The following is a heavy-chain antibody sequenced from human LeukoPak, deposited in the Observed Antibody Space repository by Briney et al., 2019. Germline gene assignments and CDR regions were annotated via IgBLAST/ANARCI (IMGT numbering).Heavy chain of an antibody. Sequence: SETLSLTCAVYGGSFSDYYWAWIRQPPGKGLEWIGSVYYGRSPYFNPSLESRATISVDTSKNHFSLKMSSVTAADTAVYYCARSSGTGTLSYWGQGTLVTVSS. J-gene: IGHJ4*02. CDR3: ARSSGTGTLSY. D-gene: IGHD6-25*01. CDR1: GGSFSDYY. CDR2: VYYGRSP. V-gene: IGHV4-39*02.